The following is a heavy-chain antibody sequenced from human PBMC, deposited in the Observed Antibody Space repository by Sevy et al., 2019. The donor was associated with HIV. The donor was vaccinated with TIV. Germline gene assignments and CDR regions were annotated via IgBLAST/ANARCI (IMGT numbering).Heavy chain of an antibody. V-gene: IGHV3-15*01. CDR2: IKSNSNGGTI. J-gene: IGHJ2*01. CDR3: TTYSGRTSSMYFDL. D-gene: IGHD1-26*01. Sequence: GGSLRLSCAASGFTFSRAWMSWVRQAPGKGLEWVGRIKSNSNGGTIDYAAPVKGRFSISREDSENTVYLQMNSLNTEDTATYYGTTYSGRTSSMYFDLWGRGTLVTVSS. CDR1: GFTFSRAW.